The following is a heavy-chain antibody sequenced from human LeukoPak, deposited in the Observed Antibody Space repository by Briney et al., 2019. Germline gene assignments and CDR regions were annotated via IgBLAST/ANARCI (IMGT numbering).Heavy chain of an antibody. V-gene: IGHV4-59*01. Sequence: SETLSLTCTVSGGSMSGYFWSWIRQPPGKGLQWIGYIYYSGSTNYNPSLKSRVTISVDTSKNQFSLKLSSVTAADTAVYYCARSITSSWYGDFQHWGQGTLVTVSS. CDR1: GGSMSGYF. CDR3: ARSITSSWYGDFQH. J-gene: IGHJ1*01. CDR2: IYYSGST. D-gene: IGHD6-13*01.